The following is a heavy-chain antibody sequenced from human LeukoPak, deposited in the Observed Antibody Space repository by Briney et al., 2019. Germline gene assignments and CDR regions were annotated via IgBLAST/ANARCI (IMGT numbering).Heavy chain of an antibody. CDR1: GFTLSAYA. CDR2: FSYDGSTK. V-gene: IGHV3-30*01. D-gene: IGHD3-16*01. CDR3: ARGNRGYGDAFDI. J-gene: IGHJ3*02. Sequence: GGSLRLSCAASGFTLSAYAMHWVRQAPGKGLEWVTMFSYDGSTKFNADSVQGRFTISRDTSKNTLDLQMNSLRAEDTAVYYCARGNRGYGDAFDIWGHGTLVTVSS.